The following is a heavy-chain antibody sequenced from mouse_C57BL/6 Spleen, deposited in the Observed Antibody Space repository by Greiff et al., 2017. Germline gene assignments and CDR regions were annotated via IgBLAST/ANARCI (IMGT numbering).Heavy chain of an antibody. Sequence: QVQLQQPGAELVKPGASVKLSCKASGYTFTSYWMQWVKQRPGQGLEWIGEIDPSDSYTNYNQKLKGKATLTVDTSSSTAYMQLSSLTSEDSAVYYCARSLTGPDYWGQGTTLTVSS. CDR1: GYTFTSYW. J-gene: IGHJ2*01. V-gene: IGHV1-50*01. CDR3: ARSLTGPDY. CDR2: IDPSDSYT. D-gene: IGHD4-1*01.